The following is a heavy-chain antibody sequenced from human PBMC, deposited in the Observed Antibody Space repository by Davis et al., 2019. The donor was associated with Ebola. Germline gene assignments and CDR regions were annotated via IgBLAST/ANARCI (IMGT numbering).Heavy chain of an antibody. D-gene: IGHD6-13*01. CDR2: INWNSGTI. J-gene: IGHJ6*02. Sequence: GGSLRLSCAGSGFTFDDYAMHWVRQPPGKGLEWVASINWNSGTIWYADSVTGRFVISRDNTKNSLFLQTNGLRPEDTAVYYCARGRLPAPGTGHYFYNYGMDVWGQGTTVTVSS. CDR3: ARGRLPAPGTGHYFYNYGMDV. CDR1: GFTFDDYA. V-gene: IGHV3-9*01.